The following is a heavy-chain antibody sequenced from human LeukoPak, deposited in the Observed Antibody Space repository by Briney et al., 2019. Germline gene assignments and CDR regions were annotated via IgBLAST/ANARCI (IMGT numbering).Heavy chain of an antibody. J-gene: IGHJ6*03. CDR1: GFTFSSYA. V-gene: IGHV3-23*01. D-gene: IGHD2-15*01. CDR3: AKNGDRGAYCSGGSCYPYYYYNMDV. CDR2: IRGSGDRT. Sequence: GGSLRLSCAASGFTFSSYAMSWVRQAPGKGLEWVSAIRGSGDRTHYADSVKGRFTISRDNSKNTLYLQMNSLRAEDTAIYYCAKNGDRGAYCSGGSCYPYYYYNMDVWGKGTTVTISS.